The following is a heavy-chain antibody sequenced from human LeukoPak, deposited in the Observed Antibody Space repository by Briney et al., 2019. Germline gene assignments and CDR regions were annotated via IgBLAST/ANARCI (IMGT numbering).Heavy chain of an antibody. CDR1: GGSFSGYY. CDR2: LNHSGST. CDR3: ATRTGDIVATIPSYFDY. J-gene: IGHJ4*02. V-gene: IGHV4-34*01. Sequence: SETLSLTCAVYGGSFSGYYWSWIRQPPGKRLEWIGELNHSGSTNYNPSLKSRVTILVDTSKNQFSLKLSSVTAADTAVYFCATRTGDIVATIPSYFDYWGQGTLVTVSS. D-gene: IGHD5-12*01.